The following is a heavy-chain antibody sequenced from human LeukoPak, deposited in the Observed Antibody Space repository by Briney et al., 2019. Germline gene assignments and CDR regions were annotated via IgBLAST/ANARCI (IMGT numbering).Heavy chain of an antibody. D-gene: IGHD3-10*01. CDR2: IYSGGST. CDR1: GFTVSSNY. CDR3: ARDRGPSGTMVRGVIIPSPDY. V-gene: IGHV3-53*01. J-gene: IGHJ4*02. Sequence: PGGSLRLSCAASGFTVSSNYMSWVRQAPGKGLEWVSVIYSGGSTYYADSVKGRFTISRDNAKNSLYLQMNSLRAEDTAVYYCARDRGPSGTMVRGVIIPSPDYWGQGTLVTVSS.